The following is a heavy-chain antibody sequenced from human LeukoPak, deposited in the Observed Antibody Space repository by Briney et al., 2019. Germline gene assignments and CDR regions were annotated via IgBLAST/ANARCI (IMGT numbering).Heavy chain of an antibody. V-gene: IGHV1-58*01. CDR1: GFTFTSSA. CDR3: AAPARDSSGSPFDY. J-gene: IGHJ4*02. D-gene: IGHD3-22*01. Sequence: GTSVTVSCKASGFTFTSSAVQWVRQARGQRLEWIGWIVVGSGNTNYAQKFQERVTITRDMSTSTAYMELSSLRSEDTAVYYCAAPARDSSGSPFDYWGQGTLVTVSS. CDR2: IVVGSGNT.